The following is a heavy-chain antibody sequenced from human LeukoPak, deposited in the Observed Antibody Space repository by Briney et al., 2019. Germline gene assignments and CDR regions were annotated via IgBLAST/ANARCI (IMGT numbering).Heavy chain of an antibody. J-gene: IGHJ4*02. Sequence: ASVKVSCKASGYTFTSYDIKRVRQATGQGLEWMGWMNPNSGSTGYAQKFQGRVTITRNTSISTAYMELSSLRSEDTAVYCCARGAAGTVADYWGQGTLVTVSS. CDR1: GYTFTSYD. CDR3: ARGAAGTVADY. V-gene: IGHV1-8*03. CDR2: MNPNSGST. D-gene: IGHD6-13*01.